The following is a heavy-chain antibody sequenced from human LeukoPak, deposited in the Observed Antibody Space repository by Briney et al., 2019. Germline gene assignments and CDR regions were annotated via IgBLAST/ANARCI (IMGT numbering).Heavy chain of an antibody. Sequence: SETLSLTCTVSGASISNSNYYWGWIRQPPGKGLEWIGTVYYTGSTDYNPSLRSRVTISVDTSKNQFSLRLSSVTVADTAVYYCARHIIAPPGYYGMDVWGQGTTVAVSS. CDR2: VYYTGST. V-gene: IGHV4-39*01. CDR1: GASISNSNYY. CDR3: ARHIIAPPGYYGMDV. D-gene: IGHD6-13*01. J-gene: IGHJ6*02.